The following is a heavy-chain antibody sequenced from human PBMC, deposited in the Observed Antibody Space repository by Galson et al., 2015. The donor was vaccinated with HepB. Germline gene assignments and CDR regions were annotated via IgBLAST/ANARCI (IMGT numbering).Heavy chain of an antibody. CDR3: ARTNLWFGDPRDGMDV. V-gene: IGHV3-7*03. CDR1: GFTFSSYW. CDR2: IKQDGSEK. J-gene: IGHJ6*02. Sequence: SLRLSCAASGFTFSSYWMSWVRQAPGKGLEWVANIKQDGSEKYYVDSVKGRFTISRDNAKNSLYLQMNSLRAEDTAVYYCARTNLWFGDPRDGMDVWGQGTTVTVSS. D-gene: IGHD3-10*01.